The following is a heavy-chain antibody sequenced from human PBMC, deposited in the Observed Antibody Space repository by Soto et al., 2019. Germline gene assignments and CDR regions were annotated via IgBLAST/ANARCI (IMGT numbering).Heavy chain of an antibody. CDR1: GFTFGDYA. J-gene: IGHJ4*02. Sequence: EVQLLESGGGLIQPGGSLRLSCAASGFTFGDYAMSWVRQAPGKGLEWVSTIFGGGNNPFSANFVKGRFRISRDNSKNMLFLQMDSLTVEDTAVYYCAKQEGHPVNLYHFDRWGQGTLVIVSS. CDR2: IFGGGNNP. CDR3: AKQEGHPVNLYHFDR. V-gene: IGHV3-23*05.